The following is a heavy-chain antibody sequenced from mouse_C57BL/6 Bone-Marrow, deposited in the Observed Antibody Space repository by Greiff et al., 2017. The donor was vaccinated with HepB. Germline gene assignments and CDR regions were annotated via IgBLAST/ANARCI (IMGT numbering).Heavy chain of an antibody. CDR2: IDPEDGDT. J-gene: IGHJ1*03. CDR1: GFNIKDYY. V-gene: IGHV14-1*01. CDR3: TSPDGYCALYWYFAV. Sequence: VQLQQSGAELVRPGASVKLSCTASGFNIKDYYMHWVKQRPEQGLEWIGRIDPEDGDTEYAPKFQGKATMTADTTSNTAYLQLSSLTSEDTAVYYCTSPDGYCALYWYFAVWGTGTTVTVSS. D-gene: IGHD2-3*01.